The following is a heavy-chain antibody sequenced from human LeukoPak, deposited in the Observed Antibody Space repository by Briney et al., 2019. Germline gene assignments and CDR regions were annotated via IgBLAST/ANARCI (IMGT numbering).Heavy chain of an antibody. V-gene: IGHV2-5*02. J-gene: IGHJ4*02. CDR1: GSSLPTTGVG. CDR3: VHGPTGGWSY. D-gene: IGHD6-19*01. CDR2: SHWDDDK. Sequence: SGPTMVNPTQTLTLTCTFSGSSLPTTGVGVRWVRQPPGTALEWLSFSHWDDDKRYSPSLKSRLTITKDTSKNPVVLTISNMDPVDTATYYCVHGPTGGWSYWGQGTLVTVSS.